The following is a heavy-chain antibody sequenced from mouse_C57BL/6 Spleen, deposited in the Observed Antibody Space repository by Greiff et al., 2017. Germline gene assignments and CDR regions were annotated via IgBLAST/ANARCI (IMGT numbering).Heavy chain of an antibody. D-gene: IGHD2-5*01. CDR3: ARRHPYYSNDY. V-gene: IGHV1-69*01. J-gene: IGHJ2*01. Sequence: VQLQQPGAELVMPGASVKLSCKASGYTFTSYWMHWVKQRPGQGLEWIGEIDPSDSYTNYNQKFKGKSTLTVDKSSSTAYMQLSSLTSEDSAVYYCARRHPYYSNDYWGQGTTLTVSS. CDR1: GYTFTSYW. CDR2: IDPSDSYT.